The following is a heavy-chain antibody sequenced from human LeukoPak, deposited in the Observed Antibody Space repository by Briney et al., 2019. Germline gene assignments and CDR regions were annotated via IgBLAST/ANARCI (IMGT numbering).Heavy chain of an antibody. D-gene: IGHD3-9*01. CDR1: GYTLTELS. J-gene: IGHJ4*02. CDR2: FDPEDGET. Sequence: ASVKVSCKVSGYTLTELSMHWVRQAPGKGLEWMGGFDPEDGETIYAQKFQGRVTMTEDTSTDTAYMELSSLRSEDTAVYYCATVLWDHTIFTLGFDYWGQGTLVTVSS. V-gene: IGHV1-24*01. CDR3: ATVLWDHTIFTLGFDY.